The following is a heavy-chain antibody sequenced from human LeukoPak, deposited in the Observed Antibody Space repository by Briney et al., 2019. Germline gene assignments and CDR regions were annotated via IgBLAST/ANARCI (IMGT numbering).Heavy chain of an antibody. D-gene: IGHD6-13*01. Sequence: SETLSLTCAVYGGSFSGYYWSWIRQPPGKGLEWIGEINHSGSTNYNPSLKSRVAISVDTSKHQFSLKLSSVTAADTAVYYCARVSSSSPFYYYGMDVWGQGTTVTVSS. CDR2: INHSGST. CDR3: ARVSSSSPFYYYGMDV. CDR1: GGSFSGYY. V-gene: IGHV4-34*01. J-gene: IGHJ6*02.